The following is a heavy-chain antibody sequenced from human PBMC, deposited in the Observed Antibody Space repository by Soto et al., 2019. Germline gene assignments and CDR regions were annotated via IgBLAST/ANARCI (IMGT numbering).Heavy chain of an antibody. CDR1: GFTFSSHD. CDR3: ARGWEVTGYWYFDL. V-gene: IGHV3-13*05. D-gene: IGHD2-21*02. Sequence: EVQLVESGGGLVQPGGSLRLSCAASGFTFSSHDMHWVRQSPGRGLEWVSAISTAGNPHYLGSVKGRITISSENAKNSLYLQMNSLSAGDTAVYYCARGWEVTGYWYFDLWGRGTLVTVSS. J-gene: IGHJ2*01. CDR2: ISTAGNP.